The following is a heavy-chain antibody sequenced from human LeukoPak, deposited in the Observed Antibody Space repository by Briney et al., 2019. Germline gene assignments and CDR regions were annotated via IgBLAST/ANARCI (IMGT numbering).Heavy chain of an antibody. V-gene: IGHV3-30*18. CDR3: AKKQDGTFWAGPDS. Sequence: GGFLRLSCAASGFSFSIYGMHWVRQAPGKVLEWVATISFDGATVYYAVSVKGRFTVSRDNSKNTLYLLLNSLTVEDTAVYYCAKKQDGTFWAGPDSWGQGALVTVSS. J-gene: IGHJ4*02. CDR1: GFSFSIYG. CDR2: ISFDGATV. D-gene: IGHD1/OR15-1a*01.